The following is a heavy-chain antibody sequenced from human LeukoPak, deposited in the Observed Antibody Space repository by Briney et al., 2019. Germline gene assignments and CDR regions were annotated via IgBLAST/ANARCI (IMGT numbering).Heavy chain of an antibody. D-gene: IGHD4-17*01. Sequence: ASVKVSCKASGYTFTSYGISWVRQAPGQGLEWMGWISAYNGNTDYAQKLQGRVTMTTDTSTSTAYMELRSLRSDDTAVYYCARDQNGDYVTYDAFDIWGQGTTVTVSS. V-gene: IGHV1-18*01. CDR1: GYTFTSYG. J-gene: IGHJ3*02. CDR2: ISAYNGNT. CDR3: ARDQNGDYVTYDAFDI.